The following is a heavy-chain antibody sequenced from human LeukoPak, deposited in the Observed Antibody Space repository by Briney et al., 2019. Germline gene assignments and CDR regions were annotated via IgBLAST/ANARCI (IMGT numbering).Heavy chain of an antibody. CDR2: MYHSGST. CDR1: GYSISSGHY. Sequence: SETLSLTCTVSGYSISSGHYWGWIRQPPGKGLEWIGSMYHSGSTYYNPPLKSRVTISEDTSKNQFSLKLSSVTAADTAVYYCARVAHDLYPYYFDYWGQGTLVTVSS. CDR3: ARVAHDLYPYYFDY. J-gene: IGHJ4*02. V-gene: IGHV4-38-2*02. D-gene: IGHD2-15*01.